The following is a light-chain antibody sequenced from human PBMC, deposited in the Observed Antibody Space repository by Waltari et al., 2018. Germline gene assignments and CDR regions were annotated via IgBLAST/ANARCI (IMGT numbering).Light chain of an antibody. V-gene: IGKV3-15*01. CDR2: GAS. CDR3: QQYNDWPRT. Sequence: EIVMTQSPATLSVSPGERATLSCRASQSVSSNLALYQQKPGQSPRLLIYGASTRATGIAARFSGGGSGTEFTLTISSLQSEDFALYYCQQYNDWPRTFGQGTKVEI. CDR1: QSVSSN. J-gene: IGKJ1*01.